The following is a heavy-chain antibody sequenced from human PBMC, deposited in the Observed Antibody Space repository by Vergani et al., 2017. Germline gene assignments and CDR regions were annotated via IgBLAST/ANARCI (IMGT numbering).Heavy chain of an antibody. D-gene: IGHD4-17*01. V-gene: IGHV3-21*01. Sequence: EVQLVESGGGLVQPGRSLRLSCAASGFTFDDYAMHWVRQAPGKGLEWVSSISSSSSYIYYADSLKGRFTISRDNSKNSLYLQMNSLRAEDTAVYYCARVGEGDYGDYYYMDVWGKGTTVTVSS. J-gene: IGHJ6*03. CDR3: ARVGEGDYGDYYYMDV. CDR2: ISSSSSYI. CDR1: GFTFDDYA.